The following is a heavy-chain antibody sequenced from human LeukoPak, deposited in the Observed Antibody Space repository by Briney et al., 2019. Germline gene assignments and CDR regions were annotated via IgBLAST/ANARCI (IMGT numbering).Heavy chain of an antibody. CDR2: INHSGSA. Sequence: SETLSLTCAVYGGSFSGSYWSWIRQPPGKGLEWIGEINHSGSANYNPSLKSRVTLSIDKSKNQFSLNLSSVTAADTAVYYCARARRDSGYYKVDYWGQGTLVTVSS. J-gene: IGHJ4*02. CDR1: GGSFSGSY. V-gene: IGHV4-34*01. D-gene: IGHD3-3*01. CDR3: ARARRDSGYYKVDY.